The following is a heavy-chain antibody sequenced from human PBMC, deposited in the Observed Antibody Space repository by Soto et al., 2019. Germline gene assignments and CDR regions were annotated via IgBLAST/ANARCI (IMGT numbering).Heavy chain of an antibody. CDR3: ARGPLVSGSYFLDY. CDR2: IYYNGNT. J-gene: IGHJ4*02. D-gene: IGHD1-26*01. Sequence: PSETLSLTCTVSGGSISNHYWSWIRQPPGKGLEWIGYIYYNGNTNYNPSLKSRVTMSVDTSKNQFSLKLSSVTAADTAVYYCARGPLVSGSYFLDYWGQGTPVTVSS. V-gene: IGHV4-59*11. CDR1: GGSISNHY.